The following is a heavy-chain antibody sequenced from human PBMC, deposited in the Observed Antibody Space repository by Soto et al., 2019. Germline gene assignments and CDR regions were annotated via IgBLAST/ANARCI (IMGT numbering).Heavy chain of an antibody. D-gene: IGHD2-15*01. Sequence: GGSLRLSCAASGFTFSNAWMNWVRQAPGKGLEWVGRIKSKTDGGTTDYAAPVKGRFTISRDDSKNTLYLQMNSLKTEDTAVYYCTTDVVVVAEGAFDIWGQGTMVTVSS. CDR1: GFTFSNAW. V-gene: IGHV3-15*07. CDR3: TTDVVVVAEGAFDI. CDR2: IKSKTDGGTT. J-gene: IGHJ3*02.